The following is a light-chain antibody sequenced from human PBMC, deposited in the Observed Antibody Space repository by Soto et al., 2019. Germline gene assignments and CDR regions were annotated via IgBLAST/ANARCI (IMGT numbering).Light chain of an antibody. Sequence: IQLTQSPSFPSASVGDRVTITCRASQGISSYLTWYQQKPGKAPKLLIYAASTLQSGVPSRFSGSGSGTEFTLTISSLQPEDFATYYCQQLNSYPRNTFGQGTKVDIK. CDR3: QQLNSYPRNT. CDR2: AAS. V-gene: IGKV1-9*01. J-gene: IGKJ1*01. CDR1: QGISSY.